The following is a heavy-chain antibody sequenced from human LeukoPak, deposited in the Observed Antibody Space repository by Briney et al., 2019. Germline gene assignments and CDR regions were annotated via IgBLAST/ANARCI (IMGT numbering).Heavy chain of an antibody. CDR2: IYHSGST. J-gene: IGHJ4*02. V-gene: IGHV4-38-2*02. CDR3: AVYVWGSYRPSLHFDY. CDR1: GYSISSGYY. Sequence: SETLSLTCTVSGYSISSGYYWGWIRQPPGKGLEWIGSIYHSGSTYYNPSLKSRVTISVDTSKNQFSLKLSSVTAADTAVYYXAVYVWGSYRPSLHFDYWGQGTLVTVSS. D-gene: IGHD3-16*02.